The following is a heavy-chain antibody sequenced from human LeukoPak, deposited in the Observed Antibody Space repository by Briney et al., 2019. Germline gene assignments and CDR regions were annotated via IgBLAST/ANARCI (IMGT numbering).Heavy chain of an antibody. CDR1: GFTFSSYA. V-gene: IGHV3-23*01. CDR3: AKANDYGDFNWFDP. Sequence: GGSLRLSCAASGFTFSSYAMSWVRQAPGKGLEWVSAISGSGGSTYYADSVKGRFTISRDNSKSTLYLQMNSLRAEDTAVYYCAKANDYGDFNWFDPWGQGTLVTVSS. J-gene: IGHJ5*02. D-gene: IGHD4-17*01. CDR2: ISGSGGST.